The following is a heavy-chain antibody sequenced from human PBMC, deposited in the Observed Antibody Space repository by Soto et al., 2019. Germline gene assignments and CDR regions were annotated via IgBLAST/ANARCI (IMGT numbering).Heavy chain of an antibody. CDR3: TRRGYCSGGSCPLGFDY. D-gene: IGHD2-15*01. Sequence: QVQLVQSGAEVKKPGASVKVSCKASGNTFTTYYVHWVRQAPGQGLEWMGVINPRDGGTSYAQKFQGRVTTTRDTSTSTVYMELSSLRSEDTAMYYCTRRGYCSGGSCPLGFDYWGQGTLVTFSS. CDR1: GNTFTTYY. J-gene: IGHJ4*02. CDR2: INPRDGGT. V-gene: IGHV1-46*03.